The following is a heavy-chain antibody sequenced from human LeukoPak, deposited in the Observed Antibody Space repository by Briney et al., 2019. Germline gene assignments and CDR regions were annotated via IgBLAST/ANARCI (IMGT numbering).Heavy chain of an antibody. V-gene: IGHV1-18*01. CDR2: ISAYTGNT. Sequence: ASVKVSCKASGYTFTTFGITWVRQAPGQGGEWMGWISAYTGNTNYAPTFQGRLTMTTHTSTSTAHMELRSLTSDDTAVYYCARVASTTCDCPDYFDYWGQGTLVTVSS. D-gene: IGHD2-2*01. CDR1: GYTFTTFG. J-gene: IGHJ4*02. CDR3: ARVASTTCDCPDYFDY.